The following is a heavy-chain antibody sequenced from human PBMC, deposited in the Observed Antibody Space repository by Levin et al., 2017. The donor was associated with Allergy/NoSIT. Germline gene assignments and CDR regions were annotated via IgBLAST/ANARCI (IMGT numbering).Heavy chain of an antibody. CDR2: ISASGTIT. D-gene: IGHD1-26*01. V-gene: IGHV3-23*01. CDR1: GFTFSSYD. CDR3: AKRGSYPHYYFDY. Sequence: PGGSLRLSCAASGFTFSSYDLTWVRQAPGKGLEYVSGISASGTITYYADSMKGRFTISRDNSRNTVYLQMNSLRADDTAVYYCAKRGSYPHYYFDYWGQGTLLTVSS. J-gene: IGHJ4*02.